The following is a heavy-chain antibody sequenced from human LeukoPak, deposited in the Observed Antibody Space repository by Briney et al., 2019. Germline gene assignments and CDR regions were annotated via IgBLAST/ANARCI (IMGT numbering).Heavy chain of an antibody. D-gene: IGHD4-17*01. CDR1: GGTFSSYA. CDR2: IIPIFGTA. CDR3: ARNYGDYPYYFDY. V-gene: IGHV1-69*05. J-gene: IGHJ4*02. Sequence: SVKVSCKASGGTFSSYAISWVRQAPGQGLEWMGGIIPIFGTANYAQKFQGRVTITTDESTSTAYMELSSLRSEDTAVYYCARNYGDYPYYFDYWGQGTLVTFSS.